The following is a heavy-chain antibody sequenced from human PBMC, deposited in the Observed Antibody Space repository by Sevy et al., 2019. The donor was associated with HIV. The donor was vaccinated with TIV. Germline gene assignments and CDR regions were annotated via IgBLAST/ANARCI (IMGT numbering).Heavy chain of an antibody. Sequence: SETLSLTCSVSGGSIGSYYWAWVRQPPGKGLEWIGNIYYTGRVDYNHSLQSRVAMSVDTSKNQFSLALMCVTAADAAVYYCARAGFGYGYLDYWGQGALVTVSS. CDR3: ARAGFGYGYLDY. V-gene: IGHV4-59*13. CDR2: IYYTGRV. CDR1: GGSIGSYY. D-gene: IGHD3-16*01. J-gene: IGHJ4*02.